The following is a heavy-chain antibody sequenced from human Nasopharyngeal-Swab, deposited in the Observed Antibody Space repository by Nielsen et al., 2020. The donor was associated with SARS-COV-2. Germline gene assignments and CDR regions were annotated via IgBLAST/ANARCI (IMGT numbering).Heavy chain of an antibody. CDR3: AGHPADFDY. D-gene: IGHD6-25*01. J-gene: IGHJ4*02. Sequence: SETLSLTCAVYGGSVSDYHWSRIRQPPGKGLEWSGEMKPSGIHNYNPPLKSRVAISIDTSKNQFFLNLRSVTAADTAVYYCAGHPADFDYWGQGTLITVSS. V-gene: IGHV4-34*01. CDR1: GGSVSDYH. CDR2: MKPSGIH.